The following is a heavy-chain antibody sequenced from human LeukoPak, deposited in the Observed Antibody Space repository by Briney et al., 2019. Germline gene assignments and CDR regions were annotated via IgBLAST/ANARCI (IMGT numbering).Heavy chain of an antibody. CDR3: ARDRAAGGRGYNWFDP. Sequence: SETLSLTCTVSGGSLSSYYWSWIRQSPGKQLEWIGDVHDIGTTNYNTSLNSRVTIFMHTSKNQYSLGLSSVPAADPADYYCARDRAAGGRGYNWFDPGGQGVLVPVSS. CDR2: VHDIGTT. J-gene: IGHJ5*02. V-gene: IGHV4-59*01. CDR1: GGSLSSYY. D-gene: IGHD1-14*01.